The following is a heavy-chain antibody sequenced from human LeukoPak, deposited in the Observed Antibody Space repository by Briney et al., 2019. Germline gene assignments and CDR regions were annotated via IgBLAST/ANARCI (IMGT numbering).Heavy chain of an antibody. CDR2: INCNGGST. D-gene: IGHD5-24*01. Sequence: ASVKVSCKASGYTFTNYYMHWVRQAPGQGLEWMGVINCNGGSTRYAQKFQGRVSMTSDISTSTVYMELSSLRSEDTAAYYFARDGYKGLGFDHWGQGTLVTVSS. CDR3: ARDGYKGLGFDH. V-gene: IGHV1-46*01. J-gene: IGHJ4*02. CDR1: GYTFTNYY.